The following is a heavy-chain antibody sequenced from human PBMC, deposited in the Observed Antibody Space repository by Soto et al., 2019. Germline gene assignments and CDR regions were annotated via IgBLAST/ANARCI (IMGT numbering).Heavy chain of an antibody. CDR3: ARRVNWISAGYFDY. CDR2: IKQDGSEK. CDR1: GFTFSSYW. V-gene: IGHV3-7*01. D-gene: IGHD1-20*01. J-gene: IGHJ4*02. Sequence: GGSLRLSCAASGFTFSSYWMSWVRQAPGKGLEWVANIKQDGSEKYYVDSVKGRFTISRDNAKNSLYLQMNSLRAEDTAVYYCARRVNWISAGYFDYWGQGTLVTVSS.